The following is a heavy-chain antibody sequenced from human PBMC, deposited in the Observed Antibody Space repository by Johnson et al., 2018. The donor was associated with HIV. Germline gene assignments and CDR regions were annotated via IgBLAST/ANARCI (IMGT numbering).Heavy chain of an antibody. CDR2: VSWNGGSI. V-gene: IGHV3-20*04. CDR3: AGGGRGGIVGARGAFDI. D-gene: IGHD1-26*01. J-gene: IGHJ3*02. Sequence: MQLVESGGGVVRPGGSLRLSCEGSGFRLDEYAMSWVRQAPGKGLEWVSGVSWNGGSIAYADSVKGRFTISRDNSKNKLDLQMNSLRAEDTAVYYCAGGGRGGIVGARGAFDIWGQGTMVTVSS. CDR1: GFRLDEYA.